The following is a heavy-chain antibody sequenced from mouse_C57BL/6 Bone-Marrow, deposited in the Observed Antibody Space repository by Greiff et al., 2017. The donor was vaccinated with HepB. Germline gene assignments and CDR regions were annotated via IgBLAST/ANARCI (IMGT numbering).Heavy chain of an antibody. V-gene: IGHV1-64*01. J-gene: IGHJ3*01. CDR1: GYTFTSYW. CDR2: IHPNSGST. D-gene: IGHD1-1*02. Sequence: VQLQQPGAELVKPGASVKLSCKASGYTFTSYWMHWVKQRPGQGLEWIGMIHPNSGSTNYNEKFKSTATLTVDKSSSTAYMQLSSLTSEDAEVYYCAREGLWSITGANWGQGTLVTVSA. CDR3: AREGLWSITGAN.